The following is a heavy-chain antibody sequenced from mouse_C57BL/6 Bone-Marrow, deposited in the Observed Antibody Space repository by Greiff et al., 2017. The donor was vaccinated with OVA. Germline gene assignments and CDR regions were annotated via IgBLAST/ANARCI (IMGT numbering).Heavy chain of an antibody. D-gene: IGHD2-4*01. CDR2: ISSGSSTI. J-gene: IGHJ2*01. CDR3: ARSDYDYFDY. CDR1: GFTFSDYG. V-gene: IGHV5-17*01. Sequence: EVMLVESGGGLVKPGGSLKLSCAASGFTFSDYGMHWVRQAPEKGLEWVAYISSGSSTIYSAETVKGRFTISRDNAKNTLFLRLTSLRSEDTAMYYCARSDYDYFDYWGQGTTLTVSS.